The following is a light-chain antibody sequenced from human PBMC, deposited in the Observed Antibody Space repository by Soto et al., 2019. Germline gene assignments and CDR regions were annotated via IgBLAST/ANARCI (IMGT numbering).Light chain of an antibody. V-gene: IGKV3-15*01. Sequence: EIVMTQSPATLSVSPGESATLSCRASQSISSELAWYQQKPGQPPSLLIYGASTSATGVPARFPGSGSGSDFPLAFSGLQSEDFAVYYCQQGHNWPLTFGQGTRLEI. CDR2: GAS. CDR3: QQGHNWPLT. CDR1: QSISSE. J-gene: IGKJ2*01.